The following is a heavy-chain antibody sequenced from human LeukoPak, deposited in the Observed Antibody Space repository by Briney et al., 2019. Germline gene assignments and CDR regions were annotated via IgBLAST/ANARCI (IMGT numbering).Heavy chain of an antibody. V-gene: IGHV1-8*03. CDR3: ARGRRTRMTGYYCDY. D-gene: IGHD3-9*01. CDR1: GYTFTSYD. J-gene: IGHJ4*02. CDR2: MNPNSGNT. Sequence: GASVKVSCKASGYTFTSYDINWVRQATGQGLEWMGWMNPNSGNTGYAQKFQGRVTITRNTSISTAYMELSSLRSEDTAVYHCARGRRTRMTGYYCDYWGQGTLVTVSS.